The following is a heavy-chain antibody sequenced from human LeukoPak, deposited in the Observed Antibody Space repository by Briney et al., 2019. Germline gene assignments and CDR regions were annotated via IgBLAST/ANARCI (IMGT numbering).Heavy chain of an antibody. Sequence: GASVKVSCKASGYTFTNYGITWVRQAPGQGLEWMGWISAQDGTTNYALKLQDRVTMTTDTSTSTAYMEVRGLRSDDTAVYYCARDRGLRATAGTRIDFWGQGTLVTVSS. J-gene: IGHJ4*02. CDR3: ARDRGLRATAGTRIDF. CDR1: GYTFTNYG. V-gene: IGHV1-18*01. CDR2: ISAQDGTT. D-gene: IGHD6-13*01.